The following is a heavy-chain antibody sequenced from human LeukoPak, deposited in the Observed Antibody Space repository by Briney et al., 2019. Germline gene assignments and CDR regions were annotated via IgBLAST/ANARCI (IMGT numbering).Heavy chain of an antibody. J-gene: IGHJ4*02. CDR2: ISSSSDYI. Sequence: SGESLRLSCAASGFTFSTYSMNWVRQAPGKGLEWVSSISSSSDYIYYADSVKGRFTISRDNAKNSVYLQMNSLRVEDTAVYYCAKDLTYSGLDYWGQGTLVTVSS. CDR3: AKDLTYSGLDY. CDR1: GFTFSTYS. V-gene: IGHV3-21*04. D-gene: IGHD1-26*01.